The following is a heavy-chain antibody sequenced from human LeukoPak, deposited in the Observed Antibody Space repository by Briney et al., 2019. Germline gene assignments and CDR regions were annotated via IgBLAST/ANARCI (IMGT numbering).Heavy chain of an antibody. CDR2: ISSSSSYI. CDR3: ARVASGVAVANFDY. J-gene: IGHJ4*02. Sequence: GGSLRLSCAASGFTFSSYSMNWVRQAPGKGLEWVSSISSSSSYIYSADSVKGRFTISRDNAKNSLYLQMNSLRAEDTAVYYCARVASGVAVANFDYWGQGTLFTVSS. D-gene: IGHD6-19*01. V-gene: IGHV3-21*01. CDR1: GFTFSSYS.